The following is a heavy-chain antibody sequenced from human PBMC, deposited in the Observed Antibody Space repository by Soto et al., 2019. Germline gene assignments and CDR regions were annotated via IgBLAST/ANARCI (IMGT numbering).Heavy chain of an antibody. CDR3: ARSAAGTRYYFDY. J-gene: IGHJ4*02. CDR2: IYSGGST. Sequence: EVQLVESGGGLIQPGGSLRLSCAASRFTVSSNYMSWVRQAPGKGLEWVSVIYSGGSTYYADSVKGRFTISRDNSKNTLYLQMNSLRAEDTAVYYCARSAAGTRYYFDYWGQGTLVTVSS. CDR1: RFTVSSNY. D-gene: IGHD6-13*01. V-gene: IGHV3-53*01.